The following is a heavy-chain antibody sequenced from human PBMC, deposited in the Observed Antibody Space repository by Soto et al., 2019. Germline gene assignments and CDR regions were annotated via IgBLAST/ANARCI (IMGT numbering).Heavy chain of an antibody. CDR2: IIPILGIA. J-gene: IGHJ6*03. CDR3: ARVTVEYYGSGSYHYYYYMDV. CDR1: GGTFSSYT. Sequence: SVKVSCKASGGTFSSYTISWVRQAPGQGLEWMGRIIPILGIANYAQKFQGRVTITADKSTSTAYMELSSLRSEDTAVYYCARVTVEYYGSGSYHYYYYMDVWGKGTTVTVSS. D-gene: IGHD3-10*01. V-gene: IGHV1-69*02.